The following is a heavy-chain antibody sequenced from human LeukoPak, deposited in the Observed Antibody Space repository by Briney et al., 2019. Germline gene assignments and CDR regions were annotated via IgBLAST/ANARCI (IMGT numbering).Heavy chain of an antibody. Sequence: ASVKVSCKASGYTFTGYYMHWVRQAPGQGLEWMGWINPNSGGTNYAQKFQGRVTMTRDTSISTAYMELSRLRSDDTAVYYCARESKFRNWNHAPGNWFDPWGQGTLVTVSS. CDR2: INPNSGGT. V-gene: IGHV1-2*02. CDR3: ARESKFRNWNHAPGNWFDP. D-gene: IGHD1-14*01. CDR1: GYTFTGYY. J-gene: IGHJ5*02.